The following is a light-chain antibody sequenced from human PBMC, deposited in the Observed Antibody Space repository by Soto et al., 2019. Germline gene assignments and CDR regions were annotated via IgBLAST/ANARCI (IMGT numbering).Light chain of an antibody. J-gene: IGLJ2*01. Sequence: QSALTQPASVSWSPGQSITISCTGTSSDVGGYNYVSWYQQHPGEAPKLMIYDVSNRPSGVSNRFSGSKSGNTASLTISGLQAEDEADYYCSSYTSSSTPVFGGGTKLTV. CDR3: SSYTSSSTPV. V-gene: IGLV2-14*01. CDR1: SSDVGGYNY. CDR2: DVS.